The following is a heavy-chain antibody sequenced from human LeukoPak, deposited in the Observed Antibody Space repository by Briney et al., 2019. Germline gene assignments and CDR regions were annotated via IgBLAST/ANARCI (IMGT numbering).Heavy chain of an antibody. CDR2: IRYDGSNK. CDR3: AKVSTVVTSGELDY. D-gene: IGHD4-23*01. Sequence: GGSLRLSCAASGFTFSSYGMHWVRQAPGKGLEWVAFIRYDGSNKYYADSVKGRFTISRDNSKNTLYLQMNSLRAEDTAVYYCAKVSTVVTSGELDYWGQGTLVTVSS. J-gene: IGHJ4*02. CDR1: GFTFSSYG. V-gene: IGHV3-30*02.